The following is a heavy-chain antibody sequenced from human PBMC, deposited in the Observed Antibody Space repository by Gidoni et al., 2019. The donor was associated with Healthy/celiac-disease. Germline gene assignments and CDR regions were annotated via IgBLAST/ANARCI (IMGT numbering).Heavy chain of an antibody. CDR3: AKDQFYYDSSGYYSVGAFDI. V-gene: IGHV3-23*01. CDR2: ISGSGGST. J-gene: IGHJ3*02. D-gene: IGHD3-22*01. Sequence: EVQLLESGGGLVQPGGSLRLSCAASGFTFSSYAMSWVRQAPGKGLEWVSAISGSGGSTYYADSVKGRFTISRDNSKNTLYLQMNSLRAEDTAVYYCAKDQFYYDSSGYYSVGAFDIWGQGTMVTVSS. CDR1: GFTFSSYA.